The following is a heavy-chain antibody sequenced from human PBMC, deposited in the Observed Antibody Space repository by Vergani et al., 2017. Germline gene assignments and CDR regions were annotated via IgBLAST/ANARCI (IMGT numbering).Heavy chain of an antibody. CDR3: ARRWELLE. CDR2: INSDGSST. Sequence: EVQLLESGGGSVQPGESLRLSCVASGFRFREHGMNWVRQAPGKGLEWVSRINSDGSSTSYADSVKGRFTISRDNAKNTLYLQMNSLRAEDTAVYYCARRWELLEWGQGTLVTVSS. V-gene: IGHV3-74*02. CDR1: GFRFREHG. J-gene: IGHJ4*02. D-gene: IGHD1-26*01.